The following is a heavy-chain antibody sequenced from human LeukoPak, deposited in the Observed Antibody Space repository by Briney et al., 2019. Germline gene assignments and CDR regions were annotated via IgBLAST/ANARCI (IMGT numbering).Heavy chain of an antibody. CDR1: GYTFTSYG. V-gene: IGHV1-18*01. J-gene: IGHJ4*02. Sequence: ASVKVSCKASGYTFTSYGISWVRQAPGQGLEWMGWISAYNGNTNYAQKLRGRVTMTTDTSTSTAYMELRSLRSDDTAVYYCARDLSGIAVAGTLDYWGQGTLVTVSS. D-gene: IGHD6-19*01. CDR3: ARDLSGIAVAGTLDY. CDR2: ISAYNGNT.